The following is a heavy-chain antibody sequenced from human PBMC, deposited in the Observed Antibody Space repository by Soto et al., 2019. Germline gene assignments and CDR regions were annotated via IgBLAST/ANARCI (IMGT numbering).Heavy chain of an antibody. CDR3: ATAAADYGSGSYYYYYMDV. CDR1: GGSISSYY. V-gene: IGHV4-59*01. Sequence: SETLSLTCTVSGGSISSYYWSWIRQPPGKGLEWIGYIYYSGSTNYNPSLKSRVTISVDTSKNQFSLKLSSVTAADTAVYYCATAAADYGSGSYYYYYMDVWGKGTTVTVSS. D-gene: IGHD3-10*01. CDR2: IYYSGST. J-gene: IGHJ6*03.